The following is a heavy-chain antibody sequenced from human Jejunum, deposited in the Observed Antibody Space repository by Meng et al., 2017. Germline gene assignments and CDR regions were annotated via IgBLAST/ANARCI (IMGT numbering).Heavy chain of an antibody. CDR3: AGRSYNYDDYFDF. CDR1: GYTLNGFY. V-gene: IGHV1-2*06. J-gene: IGHJ4*02. D-gene: IGHD5-24*01. Sequence: QVQREQSGAEVRKPGASVKVSCRASGYTLNGFYMHWVRQAPGQGLEWMGRINTNTGGTNYAQNFKGSITLTRDTSTVYMEVNRLRSDDTAMYYRAGRSYNYDDYFDFWGRGTLVTVSS. CDR2: INTNTGGT.